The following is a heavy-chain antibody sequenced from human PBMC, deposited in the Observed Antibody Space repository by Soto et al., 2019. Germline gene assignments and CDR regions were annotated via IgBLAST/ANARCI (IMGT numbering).Heavy chain of an antibody. Sequence: EASVKVSCKASGGTFSSYAISWVRQAPGQGLEWMGGIIPIFGTANYAQKFQGRVTITADESTSTAYMELSSLRSEDTAVYYCARKYCSSTSCYRDNWFDPWGQGTLVTVSS. J-gene: IGHJ5*02. CDR2: IIPIFGTA. D-gene: IGHD2-2*02. V-gene: IGHV1-69*13. CDR3: ARKYCSSTSCYRDNWFDP. CDR1: GGTFSSYA.